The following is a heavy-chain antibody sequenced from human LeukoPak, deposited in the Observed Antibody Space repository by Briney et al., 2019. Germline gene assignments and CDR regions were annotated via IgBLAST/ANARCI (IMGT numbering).Heavy chain of an antibody. CDR1: GYSFTNYG. V-gene: IGHV1-18*01. J-gene: IGHJ4*02. Sequence: ASVKVSCKASGYSFTNYGISWVRQAPGQGLEWMGWISAYNGNTNFAQRLQGRVTMTTDTSTSTAYMELRSLRSDDTAVYYCARSHSGSYCGGDVYWGQGTLVTVSS. D-gene: IGHD1-26*01. CDR2: ISAYNGNT. CDR3: ARSHSGSYCGGDVY.